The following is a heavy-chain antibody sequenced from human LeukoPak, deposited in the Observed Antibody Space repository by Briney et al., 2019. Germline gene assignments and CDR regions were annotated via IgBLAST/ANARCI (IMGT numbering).Heavy chain of an antibody. CDR1: GFTFSSYG. J-gene: IGHJ3*02. Sequence: GGSLRLSCAASGFTFSSYGMSWVRQAPGKGLEWVSAIRSSGGSTYYADSVKGRFTISRDNAKNSLYLQMNSLRAEDTAVYYCARADTSSFLGSAFDIWGQGTMVTVSS. CDR3: ARADTSSFLGSAFDI. D-gene: IGHD6-13*01. V-gene: IGHV3-23*01. CDR2: IRSSGGST.